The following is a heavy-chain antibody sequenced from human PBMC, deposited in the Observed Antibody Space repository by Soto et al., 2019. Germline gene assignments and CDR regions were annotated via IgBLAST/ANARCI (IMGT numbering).Heavy chain of an antibody. CDR3: AREGFCSSTSCYDYYYYMDV. CDR1: GFTFSSYA. V-gene: IGHV3-64*01. D-gene: IGHD2-2*01. CDR2: ISSNGGST. Sequence: GGSLRLSCAASGFTFSSYAMHWVRQAPGKGLEYVSAISSNGGSTYYANSVKGRFTISRDNSKNTLYLQMGSLRAEDMAVYYCAREGFCSSTSCYDYYYYMDVRGKGTTVTVSS. J-gene: IGHJ6*03.